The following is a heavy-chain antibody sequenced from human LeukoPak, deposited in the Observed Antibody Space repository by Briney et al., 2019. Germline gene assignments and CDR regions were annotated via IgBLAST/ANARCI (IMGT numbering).Heavy chain of an antibody. CDR2: IYYSGST. V-gene: IGHV4-34*01. D-gene: IGHD6-13*01. CDR1: GGSFSGYY. Sequence: SETLSLTCAVYGGSFSGYYWSWIRQPPGKGLEWIGSIYYSGSTYYNPSLKSRVTISVATSKNQFSLKLSSVTAADTAVYYCARNKQQLTQDWGQGTLVTVSS. J-gene: IGHJ4*02. CDR3: ARNKQQLTQD.